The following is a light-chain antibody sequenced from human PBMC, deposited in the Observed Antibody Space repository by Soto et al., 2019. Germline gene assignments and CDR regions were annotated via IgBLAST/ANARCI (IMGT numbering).Light chain of an antibody. Sequence: DIQLTQSPSFLSASVGDRVTITCRASQGISSYLAWFQQKPGRAPNLLIYGASTLQSGVPSRFSGSGSGTDFTLTISNLQPEDFATYYCQQLNAYPLTFGQWTRLEMK. CDR1: QGISSY. V-gene: IGKV1-9*01. J-gene: IGKJ5*01. CDR2: GAS. CDR3: QQLNAYPLT.